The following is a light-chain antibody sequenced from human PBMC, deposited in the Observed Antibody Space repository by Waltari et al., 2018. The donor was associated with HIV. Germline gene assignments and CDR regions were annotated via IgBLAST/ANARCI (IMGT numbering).Light chain of an antibody. CDR2: DNN. Sequence: QSVLTQPPSVSAAPGQKVTISCSGSSSNIGNNYVSWYQQLPGTAPKLLIYDNNKRPSGIPDRFSGSKSGTSATLGITGLQTGDEADYYCGTWDSSLSAYVVFGGGTLLTVL. V-gene: IGLV1-51*01. CDR3: GTWDSSLSAYVV. J-gene: IGLJ2*01. CDR1: SSNIGNNY.